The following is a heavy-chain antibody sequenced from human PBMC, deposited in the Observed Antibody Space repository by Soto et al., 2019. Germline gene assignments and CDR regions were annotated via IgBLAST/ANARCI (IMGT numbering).Heavy chain of an antibody. D-gene: IGHD6-6*01. J-gene: IGHJ6*02. Sequence: ASVKVSCKASGGTFSSYAISWVRQAPGQGLEWMGGIIPIFGTANYAQKFQGRVTITADESTSTAYMELSSLRSEDTAVYYCARCVSSSYYYYGMDVWGQGTTVTVSS. CDR2: IIPIFGTA. V-gene: IGHV1-69*13. CDR1: GGTFSSYA. CDR3: ARCVSSSYYYYGMDV.